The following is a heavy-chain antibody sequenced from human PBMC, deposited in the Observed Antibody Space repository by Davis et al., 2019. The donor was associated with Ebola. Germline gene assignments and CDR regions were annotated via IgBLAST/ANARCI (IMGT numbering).Heavy chain of an antibody. CDR3: ARDLRVRVLTYYYYYGMDV. J-gene: IGHJ6*02. D-gene: IGHD3-10*01. CDR2: ISSSGSTI. Sequence: SLKISCAASGFTFSSYWMSWIRQAPGKGLEWVSYISSSGSTIYYADSVKGRFTISRDNAKNSLYLQMNSLRAEDTAVYYCARDLRVRVLTYYYYYGMDVWGQGTTVTVSS. CDR1: GFTFSSYW. V-gene: IGHV3-11*01.